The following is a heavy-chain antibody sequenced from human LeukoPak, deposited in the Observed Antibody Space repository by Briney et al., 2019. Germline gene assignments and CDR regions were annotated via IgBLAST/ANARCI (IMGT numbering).Heavy chain of an antibody. J-gene: IGHJ4*02. CDR3: AKRGQQVYFDY. CDR2: ISGYNGNT. V-gene: IGHV1-18*01. Sequence: GSSVKVSCKTSGYTFTNYGLSWVRQAPGQGLEWMGWISGYNGNTNYAKKFQGRVTMTTDTSTSTAYMELRSLTSDDTAVYYCAKRGQQVYFDYWGQGTLVTVFS. CDR1: GYTFTNYG. D-gene: IGHD2-8*01.